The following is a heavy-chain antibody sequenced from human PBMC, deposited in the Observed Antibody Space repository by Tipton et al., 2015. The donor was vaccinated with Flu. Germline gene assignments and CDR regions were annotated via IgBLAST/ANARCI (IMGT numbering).Heavy chain of an antibody. Sequence: GLVKPSETLSPTCTVSGGSITGYYWSWSRQPAGKGLEWIGRIYARVSTNYNPSLKSRVTMSAGTSKNQFSLKLTSVTAADTAVYYCARGGGSFQLDFWGQRSLVTVSS. CDR1: GGSITGYY. CDR2: IYARVST. CDR3: ARGGGSFQLDF. D-gene: IGHD1-26*01. V-gene: IGHV4-4*07. J-gene: IGHJ4*02.